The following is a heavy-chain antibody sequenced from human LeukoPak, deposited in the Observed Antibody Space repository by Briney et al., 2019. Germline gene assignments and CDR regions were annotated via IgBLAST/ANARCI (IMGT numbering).Heavy chain of an antibody. D-gene: IGHD1-26*01. V-gene: IGHV1-18*01. J-gene: IGHJ4*02. Sequence: ASVKVSSKASGYTFTNYGISWVRQAPGQGLEWMGWISGDNANTNYARKVQGRVTMTTDTSTSTAYMELRSLRSDDTAIYYCARHLRVGATVLSSFNFWGQGTLVTVSS. CDR3: ARHLRVGATVLSSFNF. CDR2: ISGDNANT. CDR1: GYTFTNYG.